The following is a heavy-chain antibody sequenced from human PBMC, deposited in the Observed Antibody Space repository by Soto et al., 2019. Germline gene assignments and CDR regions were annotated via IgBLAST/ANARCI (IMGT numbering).Heavy chain of an antibody. CDR3: TSYYYGSGSLSYMDV. D-gene: IGHD3-10*01. J-gene: IGHJ6*03. CDR2: IRSKANSYAT. CDR1: GFTFSGSA. V-gene: IGHV3-73*01. Sequence: GGSLRLSCAASGFTFSGSAMHWVRQASGKGLEWVGRIRSKANSYATAYAASVKGRFTISRDDSKNTAYLQMNSLKTEDTAVYYCTSYYYGSGSLSYMDVWGKGTTVTVSS.